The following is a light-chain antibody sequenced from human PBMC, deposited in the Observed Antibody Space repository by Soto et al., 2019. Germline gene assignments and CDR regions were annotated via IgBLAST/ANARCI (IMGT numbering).Light chain of an antibody. CDR2: DAS. CDR1: QSVSSY. CDR3: QQRSYLPLP. V-gene: IGKV3-11*01. Sequence: EIVLTQSPATLSLSPGERATLSCRASQSVSSYLAWYQQKPGQAPRLLIYDASNRATGIPARFSGSGSGTDFTLTISSLEPEFFSVYYCQQRSYLPLPFCGGPNLDIK. J-gene: IGKJ4*01.